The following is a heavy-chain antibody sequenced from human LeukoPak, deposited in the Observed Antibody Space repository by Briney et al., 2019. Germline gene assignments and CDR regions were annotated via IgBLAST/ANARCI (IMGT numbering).Heavy chain of an antibody. CDR3: ARALYCSGGSCYSRGWFDP. J-gene: IGHJ5*02. CDR2: IYDSGST. V-gene: IGHV4-38-2*02. CDR1: GYSISSGYY. Sequence: SETLSLTCTVSGYSISSGYYWGWSRPPPGKGREGIGRIYDSGSTYYNPSLKRRVTISGDTSKNKVYLKMSSVTAADRAVYYCARALYCSGGSCYSRGWFDPWGQGTLVTVSS. D-gene: IGHD2-15*01.